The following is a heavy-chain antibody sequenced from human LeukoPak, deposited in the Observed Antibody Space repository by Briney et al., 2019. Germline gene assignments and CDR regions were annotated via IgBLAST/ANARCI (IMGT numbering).Heavy chain of an antibody. CDR3: ARASTVAGNHRPFDY. CDR1: GYTFTDYY. CDR2: INPKSGGT. D-gene: IGHD6-19*01. V-gene: IGHV1-2*02. Sequence: ASVKVSCKASGYTFTDYYIHWVRQAPGQDFEWVGWINPKSGGTEYAQKFQGRVTMTRDPSLSTAYMELSRLRSDDTAVFYCARASTVAGNHRPFDYWGQGTLVTVSS. J-gene: IGHJ4*02.